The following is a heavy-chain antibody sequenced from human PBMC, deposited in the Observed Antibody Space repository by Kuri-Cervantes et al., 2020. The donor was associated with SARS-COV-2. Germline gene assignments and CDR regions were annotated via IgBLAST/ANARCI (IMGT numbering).Heavy chain of an antibody. J-gene: IGHJ5*02. CDR3: ARDRAAAAFLREFDP. CDR1: GFTFSSYS. CDR2: ISSSSSYT. V-gene: IGHV3-21*01. D-gene: IGHD6-13*01. Sequence: GESLKISCAASGFTFSSYSMNWVRQAPGKGLEWVSYISSSSSYTNYADSVKGRFTISRDNAKNSLYLQMNSLRAEDTAVYYCARDRAAAAFLREFDPWGQGTLVTVSS.